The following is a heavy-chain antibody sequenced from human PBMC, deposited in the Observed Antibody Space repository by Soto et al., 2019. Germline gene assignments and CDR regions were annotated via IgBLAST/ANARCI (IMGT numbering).Heavy chain of an antibody. CDR2: NSGSGYRT. CDR1: GITISNYP. Sequence: EVQLLESGGGLVQPGGSLRLSCAASGITISNYPMSWVRQAPGKGLDWVSGNSGSGYRTYYADSAKGRFTISKDISKNSLSLQLDSLRVEDTAVYFCVKDDGGYPSTAPHWGQGTLVNFS. J-gene: IGHJ4*02. V-gene: IGHV3-23*01. D-gene: IGHD3-22*01. CDR3: VKDDGGYPSTAPH.